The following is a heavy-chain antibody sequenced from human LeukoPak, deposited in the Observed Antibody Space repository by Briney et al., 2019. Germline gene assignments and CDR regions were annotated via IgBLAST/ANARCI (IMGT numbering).Heavy chain of an antibody. V-gene: IGHV1-69*04. CDR2: IIPILGIA. CDR1: GGTFSSYA. Sequence: GASVKVSCKASGGTFSSYAISWVRQAPGQGLEWMGRIIPILGIANYAQKFQGRVTITADKSTSTAYMELSSLRSEDTAVYYCARAWANSSSWDPFDPWGQGTLVTVSS. D-gene: IGHD6-13*01. CDR3: ARAWANSSSWDPFDP. J-gene: IGHJ5*02.